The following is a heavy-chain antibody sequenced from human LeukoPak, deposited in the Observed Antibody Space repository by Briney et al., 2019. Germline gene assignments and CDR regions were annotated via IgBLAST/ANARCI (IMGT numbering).Heavy chain of an antibody. CDR3: ASGRIVVLQYYFDY. J-gene: IGHJ4*02. CDR2: INPSGGRT. Sequence: ASVKVSCKASGYTFTSYYMHWVRQAPGQGLEWMGLINPSGGRTTYAQKFQGRVTLTRDMSTSTVYMELSSLRSEDTAVYYCASGRIVVLQYYFDYWGQGTLVTVSS. D-gene: IGHD3-22*01. CDR1: GYTFTSYY. V-gene: IGHV1-46*01.